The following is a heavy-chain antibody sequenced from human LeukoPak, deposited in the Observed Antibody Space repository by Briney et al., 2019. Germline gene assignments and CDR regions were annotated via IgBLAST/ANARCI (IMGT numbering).Heavy chain of an antibody. CDR1: GGSFSGYY. V-gene: IGHV4-34*01. Sequence: PSETLSLTCAVYGGSFSGYYWSWIRQPPGKGLEWIGEINHSGSTNYNPSLKSRVTISVDTSKNQFSLKLSSVTAADTAVYYRVGERFPDAFDIWGQGTMVTVSS. D-gene: IGHD3-16*01. J-gene: IGHJ3*02. CDR2: INHSGST. CDR3: VGERFPDAFDI.